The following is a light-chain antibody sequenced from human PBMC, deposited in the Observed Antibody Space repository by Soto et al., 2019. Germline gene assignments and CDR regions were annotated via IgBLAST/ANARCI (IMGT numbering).Light chain of an antibody. CDR2: LNSDGSH. V-gene: IGLV4-69*01. CDR1: SGHSSYA. Sequence: QSVLTQSPSASASLGASVKLTCTLSSGHSSYAIAWQQQQPEKGPRYLMKLNSDGSHSKGDGIPDRFSGSSSGAERYLTIASLQSEDEADYYCQTWGSDIVVFGGGTKLTVL. CDR3: QTWGSDIVV. J-gene: IGLJ3*02.